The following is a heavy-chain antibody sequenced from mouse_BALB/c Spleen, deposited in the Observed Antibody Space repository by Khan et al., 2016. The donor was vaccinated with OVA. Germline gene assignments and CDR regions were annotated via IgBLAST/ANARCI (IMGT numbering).Heavy chain of an antibody. D-gene: IGHD2-14*01. J-gene: IGHJ3*01. Sequence: VQLQESGAELARPGASVKMSCKASGYTFTSYTIHWVRQRPGQAPEWIGHINPSNNYTNYNQNFKDKATLIVDKSSSTAYMQLSSLTSEDSAVYYGVRVVAYHRSDGWFAYWGQGTLVTVSA. CDR3: VRVVAYHRSDGWFAY. CDR2: INPSNNYT. V-gene: IGHV1-4*01. CDR1: GYTFTSYT.